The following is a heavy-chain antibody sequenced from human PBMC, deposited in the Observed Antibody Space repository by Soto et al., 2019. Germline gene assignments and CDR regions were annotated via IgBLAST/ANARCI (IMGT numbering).Heavy chain of an antibody. Sequence: DVQLLESGGGLVQPAGSLRLSCAASGFTFSSYAMGWVRQGPGKGLEWVAVVSIGGSTHYADSVRGRFTISRDNSKNTLSLQMNSLTAEEAAVYFCAKRRGAGGHFDYWGQGALVTVPS. CDR1: GFTFSSYA. CDR2: VSIGGST. V-gene: IGHV3-23*01. J-gene: IGHJ4*02. D-gene: IGHD2-15*01. CDR3: AKRRGAGGHFDY.